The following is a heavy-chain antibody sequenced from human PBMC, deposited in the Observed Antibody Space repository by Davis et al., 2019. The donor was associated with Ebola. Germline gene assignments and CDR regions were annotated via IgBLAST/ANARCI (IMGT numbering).Heavy chain of an antibody. CDR2: ISGSRDVA. CDR3: AKDRESTMARRGGLDY. D-gene: IGHD5-24*01. Sequence: PGGSLRLSCAASEFTVSNYVMTWVRQSAGKGLEWVASISGSRDVAYYTDSVKGRFTISRDNSKNTVFLQMNSLRADDTAVYFCAKDRESTMARRGGLDYWGQGTLVTVSS. J-gene: IGHJ4*02. CDR1: EFTVSNYV. V-gene: IGHV3-23*01.